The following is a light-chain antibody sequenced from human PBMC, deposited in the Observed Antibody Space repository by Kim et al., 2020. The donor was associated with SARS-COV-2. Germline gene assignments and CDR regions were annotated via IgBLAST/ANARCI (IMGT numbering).Light chain of an antibody. CDR2: DVN. J-gene: IGLJ2*01. Sequence: GQSITFACPGTSSDVGGYNYVSWYQPHPGKAPKIMIYDVNNRPSGVSNRFSGSKSGNTASLTISGLQDEDEADYYCSSYTSSSTLIFGGGTQLTVL. CDR1: SSDVGGYNY. CDR3: SSYTSSSTLI. V-gene: IGLV2-14*03.